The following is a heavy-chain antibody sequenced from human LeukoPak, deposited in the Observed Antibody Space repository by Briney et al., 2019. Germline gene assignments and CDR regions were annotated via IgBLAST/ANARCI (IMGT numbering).Heavy chain of an antibody. J-gene: IGHJ4*02. Sequence: PGGSLRLSCAASGFTFSGDSMNWVRQAPGKGLEWGSFITDTSTTIYYAASVKGRFTISRDNAKNSLYLQMNSLRAEDTAVYYCAREGSAKGYFDYWGQGTLVTVSS. CDR3: AREGSAKGYFDY. D-gene: IGHD6-6*01. CDR1: GFTFSGDS. CDR2: ITDTSTTI. V-gene: IGHV3-48*04.